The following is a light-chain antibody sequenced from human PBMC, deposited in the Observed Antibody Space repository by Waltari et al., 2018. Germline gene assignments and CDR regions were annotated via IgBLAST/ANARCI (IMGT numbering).Light chain of an antibody. V-gene: IGKV3-20*01. CDR1: QSVTSIS. Sequence: IAFTQSPAPLPLSPGETATPSCRASQSVTSISLDWYQQKPGQAPRLLIYSTSSRATGFSDRFSGSGSGTDFTLTINRLEPEDSAVYHCQQYDGSAVTFGGGTRVEIK. J-gene: IGKJ4*01. CDR3: QQYDGSAVT. CDR2: STS.